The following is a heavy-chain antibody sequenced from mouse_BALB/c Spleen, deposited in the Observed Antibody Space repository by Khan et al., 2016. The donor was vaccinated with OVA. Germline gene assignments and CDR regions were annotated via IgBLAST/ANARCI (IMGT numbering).Heavy chain of an antibody. CDR1: GFNIKDYY. Sequence: VQLKQSGTELVRPGASVRLSCTASGFNIKDYYIHWVKQRPDQGLEWIGWIDPENGNTVYDPKFQGKASRTADTTSETAYLQLSSLTYEDNAGYSCPGSILLHFGYWVHGTTLTVSS. D-gene: IGHD2-3*01. CDR2: IDPENGNT. V-gene: IGHV14-1*02. CDR3: PGSILLHFGY. J-gene: IGHJ2*01.